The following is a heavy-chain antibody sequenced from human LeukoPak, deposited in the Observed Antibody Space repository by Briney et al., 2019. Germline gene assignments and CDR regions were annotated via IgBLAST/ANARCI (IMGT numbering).Heavy chain of an antibody. CDR2: IYSGGST. J-gene: IGHJ1*01. CDR3: ARDASGGLQGFAYFQH. V-gene: IGHV3-53*01. Sequence: PGGSLRLSCAASGFTVSSNYMSWVRQAPGKGLEWVSVIYSGGSTYYADSVKGRFTISRDNSKNTLYLQMNSLRAEDTAVYYCARDASGGLQGFAYFQHWGQGTLVTVSS. D-gene: IGHD5-24*01. CDR1: GFTVSSNY.